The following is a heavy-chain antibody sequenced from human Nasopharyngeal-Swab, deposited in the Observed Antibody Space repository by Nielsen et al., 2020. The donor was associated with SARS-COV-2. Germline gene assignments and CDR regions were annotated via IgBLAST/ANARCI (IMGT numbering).Heavy chain of an antibody. CDR1: GGSISSYY. Sequence: SETLSLTCTVSGGSISSYYWSWIRQPPGKGLEWIGYIYYSGSTNYNPSLKGRVTISVDTSKNQFSLKLSSVTAADTAVYYCAREGDAFDIWGQGTMVTVSS. CDR2: IYYSGST. CDR3: AREGDAFDI. J-gene: IGHJ3*02. V-gene: IGHV4-59*13.